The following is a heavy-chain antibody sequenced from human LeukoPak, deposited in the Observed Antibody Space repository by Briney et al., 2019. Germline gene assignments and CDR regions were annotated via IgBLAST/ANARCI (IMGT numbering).Heavy chain of an antibody. CDR2: IYYSGST. D-gene: IGHD5-24*01. J-gene: IGHJ4*02. V-gene: IGHV4-39*07. CDR1: GGSISSSSYY. Sequence: PSETLSLTCTVSGGSISSSSYYWGWIRQPPGKGLEWIGSIYYSGSTYYNPSLKSRVTISVDTSKNQFSLKLSSVTAADTAVYYCARDREDGYNWNFDYWGQGTLVTVSS. CDR3: ARDREDGYNWNFDY.